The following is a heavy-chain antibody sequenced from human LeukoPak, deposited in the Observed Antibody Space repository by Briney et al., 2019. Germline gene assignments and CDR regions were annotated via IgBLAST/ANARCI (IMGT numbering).Heavy chain of an antibody. D-gene: IGHD6-19*01. CDR2: IKQDGSEK. CDR3: ARALYSSGWYTDNYFDY. Sequence: GGSLRLSCAASGFTFSSYWMSWVRQAPGKGLEWVANIKQDGSEKYYVDSVKGRFTISRDNAKNSLYLQMNSLRAEDTAVYYCARALYSSGWYTDNYFDYWGQGTLVTVSS. J-gene: IGHJ4*02. V-gene: IGHV3-7*04. CDR1: GFTFSSYW.